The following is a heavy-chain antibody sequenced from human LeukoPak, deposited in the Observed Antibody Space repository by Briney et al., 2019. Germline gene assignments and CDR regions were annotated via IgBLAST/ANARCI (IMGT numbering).Heavy chain of an antibody. CDR3: ASQYCSTNSCSDY. CDR2: ISTSGNT. J-gene: IGHJ4*02. Sequence: SETLSLTCTVSGGSISSYYWSWVRQPAGKGLEWIGRISTSGNTNSNPSLKNRVTMSVDTSKNQFSLKLSSVTAADTAVYYCASQYCSTNSCSDYWGQGTLVTVSS. V-gene: IGHV4-4*07. D-gene: IGHD2-2*01. CDR1: GGSISSYY.